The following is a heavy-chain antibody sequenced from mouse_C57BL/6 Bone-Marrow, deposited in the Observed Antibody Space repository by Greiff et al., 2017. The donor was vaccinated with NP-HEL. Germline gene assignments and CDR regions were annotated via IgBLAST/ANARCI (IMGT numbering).Heavy chain of an antibody. CDR3: ARGYAMDY. CDR1: GYTFTSYW. J-gene: IGHJ4*01. CDR2: IDPSDSYT. Sequence: LVESGAELVMPGASVKLSCKASGYTFTSYWMHWVKQRPGQGLEWIGEIDPSDSYTNYNQKFKGKSTLTVDKSSSTAYMQLSSLTSEDSAVYYCARGYAMDYWGQGTSVTVSS. V-gene: IGHV1-69*01.